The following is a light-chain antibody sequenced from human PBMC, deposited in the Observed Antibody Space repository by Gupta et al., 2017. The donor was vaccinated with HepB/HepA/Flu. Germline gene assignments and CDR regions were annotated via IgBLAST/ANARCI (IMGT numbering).Light chain of an antibody. Sequence: QSVLTQPPSASGTPGQRVTISCSGSSSNIGSNYVYWYQQFPGTAPNLLIYRNNQRPSGVPDRFSGSKSGTSASLAISWLRSEDEADYYCAAWDDSLSGYVVFGGGTKLTVL. CDR1: SSNIGSNY. CDR2: RNN. J-gene: IGLJ2*01. CDR3: AAWDDSLSGYVV. V-gene: IGLV1-47*01.